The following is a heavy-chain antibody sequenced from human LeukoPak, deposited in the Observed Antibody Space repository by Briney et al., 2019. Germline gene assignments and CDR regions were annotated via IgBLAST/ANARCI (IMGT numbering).Heavy chain of an antibody. J-gene: IGHJ4*02. D-gene: IGHD3-10*01. CDR2: IFTTENT. CDR1: GDSISDYY. V-gene: IGHV4-4*07. CDR3: TRDPAFYGSGD. Sequence: SETLSLTCTVSGDSISDYYWSWIRQPAGRGVEWIGRIFTTENTDYNPSLTSRVTMSIDTSKNQFSLELRSVTAADTAVYYCTRDPAFYGSGDWGQGTLVTVSS.